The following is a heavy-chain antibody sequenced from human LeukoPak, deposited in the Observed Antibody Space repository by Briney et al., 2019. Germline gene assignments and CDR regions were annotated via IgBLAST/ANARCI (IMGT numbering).Heavy chain of an antibody. CDR3: ARENDILTGSWFDP. CDR1: GFTFSSYA. J-gene: IGHJ5*02. V-gene: IGHV3-20*04. D-gene: IGHD3-9*01. Sequence: GGSLRLSCAASGFTFSSYAMSWVRQAPGKGLEWVSGINWNGGSTGYADSVKGRFTISRDNAKNSLYLQMNSLRAEDTALYYCARENDILTGSWFDPWGQGTLVTVSS. CDR2: INWNGGST.